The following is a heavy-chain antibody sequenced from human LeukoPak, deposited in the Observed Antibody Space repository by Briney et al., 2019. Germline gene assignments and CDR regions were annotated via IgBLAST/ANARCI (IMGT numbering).Heavy chain of an antibody. Sequence: ASVKVSCTASGYTFTIYGISWVRQAPGQGLEWMGWISAYNGNTNYAQKLQGRVTMTTDTSTSTAYMELRSLRSDDTAVYYCARGSSGWFPLNYFDYWGQGTLVTVSS. CDR3: ARGSSGWFPLNYFDY. V-gene: IGHV1-18*01. J-gene: IGHJ4*02. D-gene: IGHD6-19*01. CDR2: ISAYNGNT. CDR1: GYTFTIYG.